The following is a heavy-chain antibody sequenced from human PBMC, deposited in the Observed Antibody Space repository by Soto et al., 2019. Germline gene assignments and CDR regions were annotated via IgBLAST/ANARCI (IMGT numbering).Heavy chain of an antibody. D-gene: IGHD1-1*01. J-gene: IGHJ2*01. CDR2: IYYSGST. V-gene: IGHV4-59*01. CDR1: GGSISSYY. Sequence: QVQLQESGPGLVKPSETLSLTCTVSGGSISSYYWSWIRQPPGKGLEWIGYIYYSGSTNYNPSLKSRVTISVDTSKNQSSLKLSSVTAAYTAVYYCARVWTFHWYFDLWGRGTLVTVSS. CDR3: ARVWTFHWYFDL.